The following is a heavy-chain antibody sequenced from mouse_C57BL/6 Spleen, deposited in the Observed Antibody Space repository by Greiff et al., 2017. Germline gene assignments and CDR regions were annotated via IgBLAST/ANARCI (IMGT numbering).Heavy chain of an antibody. CDR1: GYTFTSYW. CDR3: ARIGDSNY. CDR2: IDPSDSYT. J-gene: IGHJ2*01. V-gene: IGHV1-59*01. Sequence: VQLQQPGAELVRPGTSVKLSCKASGYTFTSYWMHWVKQRPGQGLEWIGVIDPSDSYTNYNQKFKGKATLTVDTSSSTAYMQLSSLTSEDSAVYYCARIGDSNYWGQGTTLTVSS.